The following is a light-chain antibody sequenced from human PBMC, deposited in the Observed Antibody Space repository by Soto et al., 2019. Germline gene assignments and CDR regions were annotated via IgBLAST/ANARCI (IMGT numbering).Light chain of an antibody. Sequence: QSVLTQPPSVSGAPGQRVTISCTRSSSNIGAGYDVHWYQHLPGTVPRLVIYDNNIRPSGVPDRFSGSKSDTSASLAITGLQAEDEADYYCQSSDSSVTAVLFGGGTKVTVL. CDR3: QSSDSSVTAVL. J-gene: IGLJ2*01. V-gene: IGLV1-40*01. CDR1: SSNIGAGYD. CDR2: DNN.